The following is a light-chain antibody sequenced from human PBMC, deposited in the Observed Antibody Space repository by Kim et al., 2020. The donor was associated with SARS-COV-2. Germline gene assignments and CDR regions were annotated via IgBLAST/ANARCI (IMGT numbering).Light chain of an antibody. CDR2: YDT. CDR1: EMESKS. CDR3: QVWDSSRDHRGYV. V-gene: IGLV3-21*04. J-gene: IGLJ1*01. Sequence: ITCGGSEMESKSVQMYKPEPGQALALVIDYDTDRPSGIPERFSGSNAGNTATLTISRVEAGDEADYYCQVWDSSRDHRGYVFGTGTKVTVL.